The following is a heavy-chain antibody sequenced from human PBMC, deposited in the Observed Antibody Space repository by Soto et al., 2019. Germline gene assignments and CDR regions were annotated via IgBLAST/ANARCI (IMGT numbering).Heavy chain of an antibody. Sequence: GGSLRLSCAASGFTFSDYYMSWIRQAPGKGLEWVSYISSSGSTIYYADSVKGRFTISRDNAKNSLYLQMNSLRAEDTAVYYCARDPHYYDSSGYYFSLDYWGQGTLVTVSS. J-gene: IGHJ4*02. V-gene: IGHV3-11*01. CDR3: ARDPHYYDSSGYYFSLDY. D-gene: IGHD3-22*01. CDR2: ISSSGSTI. CDR1: GFTFSDYY.